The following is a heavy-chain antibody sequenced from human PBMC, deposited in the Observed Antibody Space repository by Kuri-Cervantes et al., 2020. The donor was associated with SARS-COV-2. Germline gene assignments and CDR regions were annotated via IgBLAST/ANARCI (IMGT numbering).Heavy chain of an antibody. CDR1: GGSISSNSHY. D-gene: IGHD7-27*01. V-gene: IGHV4-39*01. J-gene: IGHJ4*01. CDR2: IYFTGST. CDR3: ARRSWAYYFDF. Sequence: ESLKISCAVSGGSISSNSHYWGWNRQLPDKGLEWIGTIYFTGSTYYNPSLRSRVTISIDTSKDRFSLKLNSVTATDAAVYYCARRSWAYYFDFWGQGSLVTVSS.